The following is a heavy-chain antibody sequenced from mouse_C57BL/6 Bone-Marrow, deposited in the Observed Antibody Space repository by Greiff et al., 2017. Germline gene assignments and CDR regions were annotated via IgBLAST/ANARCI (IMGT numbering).Heavy chain of an antibody. J-gene: IGHJ3*01. CDR3: ARSERLRRAWFAY. V-gene: IGHV1-76*01. D-gene: IGHD2-4*01. Sequence: QVQLQQPGAELVKPGASVKLSCKASGYTFTDYYINWVKQRPGQGLEWIARIYPGCGNTYYNEKFKGKATLTAEKSSSTAYMQLSSLTSEDSAVYFCARSERLRRAWFAYWGQGTLVTVSA. CDR2: IYPGCGNT. CDR1: GYTFTDYY.